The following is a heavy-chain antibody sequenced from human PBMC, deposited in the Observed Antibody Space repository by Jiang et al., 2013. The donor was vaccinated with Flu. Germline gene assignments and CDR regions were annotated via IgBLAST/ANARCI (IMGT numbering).Heavy chain of an antibody. CDR1: SYA. Sequence: SYAIHWVRQTPGRGLEWVTVIWADGNNKYYADSVKGRFTISRDNSKNTLYLQMNSLRAEDTAVYYCARQGDSETAFDFWGQGTMVTVSS. D-gene: IGHD1-26*01. J-gene: IGHJ3*01. CDR3: ARQGDSETAFDF. V-gene: IGHV3-33*01. CDR2: IWADGNNK.